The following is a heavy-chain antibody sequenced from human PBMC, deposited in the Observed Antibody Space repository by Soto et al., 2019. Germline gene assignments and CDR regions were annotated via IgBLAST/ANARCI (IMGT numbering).Heavy chain of an antibody. Sequence: QVQLVQSVAEVKKPGSSVKVSCKASVGTFSPYTINWVRQAPGQGLEWMGRIIPFHGVTNYAQKFQARVTITADKSTSTAYMELSGLRFEDTAMYYCTRDWEITVSTWSFGGFWGRGTLVTVSS. CDR2: IIPFHGVT. D-gene: IGHD3-10*01. J-gene: IGHJ4*02. CDR1: VGTFSPYT. V-gene: IGHV1-69*08. CDR3: TRDWEITVSTWSFGGF.